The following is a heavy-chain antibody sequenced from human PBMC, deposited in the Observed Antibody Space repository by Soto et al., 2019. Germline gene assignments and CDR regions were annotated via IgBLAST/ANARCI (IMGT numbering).Heavy chain of an antibody. D-gene: IGHD5-18*01. CDR2: IYYSGST. V-gene: IGHV4-59*01. Sequence: SSETLSLTCTVSGGSISSYYWSWIRQPPGKGLEWIGYIYYSGSTNYNPSLKSRVTISVDTSKNQFSLKLSSVTAADTAVYYCARANVDTAMPNYYYGMDVWGQGTTVTVSS. J-gene: IGHJ6*02. CDR3: ARANVDTAMPNYYYGMDV. CDR1: GGSISSYY.